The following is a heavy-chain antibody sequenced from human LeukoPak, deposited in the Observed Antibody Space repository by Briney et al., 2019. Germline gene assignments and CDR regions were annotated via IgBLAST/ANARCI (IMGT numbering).Heavy chain of an antibody. J-gene: IGHJ4*02. CDR3: AKDRYSGYDYDY. CDR2: IRFDGINK. V-gene: IGHV3-30*02. Sequence: GGSLRLSCAASGFTFSSYGMHWVSQAPGKGLEWVAFIRFDGINKDYADSVKGRLTISRDNSKNTLYLQMNSLRAEDTAVYYCAKDRYSGYDYDYWGQGTLVTVSS. D-gene: IGHD5-12*01. CDR1: GFTFSSYG.